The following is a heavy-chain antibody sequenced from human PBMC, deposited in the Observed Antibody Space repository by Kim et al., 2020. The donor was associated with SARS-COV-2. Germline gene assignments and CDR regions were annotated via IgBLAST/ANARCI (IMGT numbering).Heavy chain of an antibody. J-gene: IGHJ4*02. CDR1: GFTFSYVW. V-gene: IGHV3-15*01. CDR3: TANVMVTPRRQWERLPVDY. Sequence: GGSLRLSCTASGFTFSYVWMNWVRQAPGKGLEWVGRVKTIAEGGTIDYAAPVEGRFTISRDDSKNTLYLQMNSLKAEDTAVYYCTANVMVTPRRQWERLPVDYWGQGTLVTVSS. CDR2: VKTIAEGGTI. D-gene: IGHD1-26*01.